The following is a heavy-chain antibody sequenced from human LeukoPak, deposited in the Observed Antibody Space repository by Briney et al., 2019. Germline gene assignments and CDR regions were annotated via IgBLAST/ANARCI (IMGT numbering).Heavy chain of an antibody. Sequence: GASVKVSCKASGYTFTSYGISWVRQAPGQGLEWMGWISAYNGNTNYAQKLQGRVTMTTDTSTSTAYMELRSLRSDDTAVYYCARHPPLNYDSSGTDFDHWGQGTLVTVSS. CDR2: ISAYNGNT. CDR3: ARHPPLNYDSSGTDFDH. J-gene: IGHJ4*02. CDR1: GYTFTSYG. V-gene: IGHV1-18*01. D-gene: IGHD3-22*01.